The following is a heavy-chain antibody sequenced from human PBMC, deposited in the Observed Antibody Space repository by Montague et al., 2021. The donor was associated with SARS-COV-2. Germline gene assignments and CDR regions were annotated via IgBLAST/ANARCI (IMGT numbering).Heavy chain of an antibody. CDR1: GFTFSDYD. CDR2: ISARGDSA. Sequence: SLRLSCAASGFTFSDYDMSWVRQAPGKGLEWVSIISARGDSAFYADSVKGRFIISRDNSRDTLYLQINNLGPEDTALYYCTKDRSGWTADSWGQGILVTVSS. D-gene: IGHD6-19*01. CDR3: TKDRSGWTADS. V-gene: IGHV3-23*01. J-gene: IGHJ4*02.